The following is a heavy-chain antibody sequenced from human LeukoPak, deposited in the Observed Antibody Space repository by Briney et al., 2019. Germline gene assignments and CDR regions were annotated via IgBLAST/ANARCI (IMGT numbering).Heavy chain of an antibody. CDR3: AKDFTRTIFGFVVTPPNWFDP. J-gene: IGHJ5*02. D-gene: IGHD3-3*01. CDR2: ISDSGGNT. CDR1: GFTFSSYA. V-gene: IGHV3-23*01. Sequence: PGGSLRLSCAASGFTFSSYAMSWVRQAPGKGLEWISGISDSGGNTYYADSVRGRFTISRDNSKNTLYLQMNSLRAEDTAVYYCAKDFTRTIFGFVVTPPNWFDPWGQGTLVTVSS.